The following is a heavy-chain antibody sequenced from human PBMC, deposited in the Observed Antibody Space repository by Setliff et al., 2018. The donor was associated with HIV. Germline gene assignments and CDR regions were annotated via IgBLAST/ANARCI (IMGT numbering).Heavy chain of an antibody. CDR2: ISSSDTTI. J-gene: IGHJ5*01. V-gene: IGHV3-48*01. Sequence: GGSLRLSCAASGFTFSSYSMNWVRQTPGKGLGWVSYISSSDTTIYYADSVKGRFTISRDNAKNSLYLQMSSLRAEDTAVYYCARDSSRGYLDWLSLKYYTAVSAAVTELSFRENWF. CDR3: ARDSSRGYLDWLSLKYYTAVSAAVTELSFRENWF. D-gene: IGHD3-9*01. CDR1: GFTFSSYS.